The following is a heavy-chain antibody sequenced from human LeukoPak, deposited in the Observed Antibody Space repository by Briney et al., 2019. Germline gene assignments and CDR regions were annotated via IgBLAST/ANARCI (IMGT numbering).Heavy chain of an antibody. Sequence: ASVKVSCKASGYTFTSYDINWVRQAPGQGLEWMGRIIPIFGTANYAQKFQGRVTITTDESTSTAYMELSSLRSEDTAVYYCARDRGYDILTGYYFDYWGQGTLVTVSS. CDR3: ARDRGYDILTGYYFDY. J-gene: IGHJ4*02. CDR2: IIPIFGTA. D-gene: IGHD3-9*01. V-gene: IGHV1-69*05. CDR1: GYTFTSYD.